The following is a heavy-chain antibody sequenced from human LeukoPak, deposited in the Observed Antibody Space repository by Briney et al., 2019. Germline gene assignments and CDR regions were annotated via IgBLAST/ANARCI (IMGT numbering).Heavy chain of an antibody. V-gene: IGHV3-21*01. D-gene: IGHD6-6*01. Sequence: GGSLRLSCAASGFTFSSYSMNWVRQAPGKGLEWVSSISSSSSYIYYADSVKGRFTISRDNAKNSLHLQMNSLRAEDTAVYYCARDLSIAARIPFDYWGQGTLVTVSS. J-gene: IGHJ4*02. CDR3: ARDLSIAARIPFDY. CDR2: ISSSSSYI. CDR1: GFTFSSYS.